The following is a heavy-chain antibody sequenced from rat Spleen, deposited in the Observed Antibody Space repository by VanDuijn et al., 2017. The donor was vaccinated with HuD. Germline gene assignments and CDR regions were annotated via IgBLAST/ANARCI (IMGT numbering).Heavy chain of an antibody. Sequence: EVQLVESGGGLVQPGGSLKLSCVASGFTFNNYWMNWIRQAPGKGLEWVASITNASGRTYYPDSVTGRFTISRDTAQNTLYLQMNSLRSEDTATYYCARHGPIYYYSGAQPPDYGGQGVMVTVSS. CDR3: ARHGPIYYYSGAQPPDY. D-gene: IGHD1-1*01. CDR2: ITNASGRT. CDR1: GFTFNNYW. V-gene: IGHV5-31*01. J-gene: IGHJ2*01.